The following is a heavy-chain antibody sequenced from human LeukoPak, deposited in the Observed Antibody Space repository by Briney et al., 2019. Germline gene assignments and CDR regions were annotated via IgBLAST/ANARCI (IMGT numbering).Heavy chain of an antibody. CDR1: AFTFSSYA. Sequence: PGRSLRLSCAASAFTFSSYAMHWVRQAPGKGLEWVAVISYDGSNKYYADSVKGRFTISRDNSKNTLYLQMNSLRAEDTAVYYCARDRVSYCSGGSCSPNDYWGQGTLVTVSS. V-gene: IGHV3-30*04. CDR3: ARDRVSYCSGGSCSPNDY. J-gene: IGHJ4*02. D-gene: IGHD2-15*01. CDR2: ISYDGSNK.